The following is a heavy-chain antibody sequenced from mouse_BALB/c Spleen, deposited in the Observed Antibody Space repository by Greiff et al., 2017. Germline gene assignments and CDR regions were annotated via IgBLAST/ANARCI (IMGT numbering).Heavy chain of an antibody. D-gene: IGHD2-4*01. CDR3: ARKGYDYDGGAFAY. V-gene: IGHV1-61*01. Sequence: VQPPQPGAEPVRPGASVKLFCQASGYTFTSHWKNWVKQRPGQGLEWIGMIDPSDSETHYNQMFKDKATLTVDKSSSTAYMQLSSLTSEDSAVYYCARKGYDYDGGAFAYWGQGTLVTVSA. J-gene: IGHJ3*01. CDR1: GYTFTSHW. CDR2: IDPSDSET.